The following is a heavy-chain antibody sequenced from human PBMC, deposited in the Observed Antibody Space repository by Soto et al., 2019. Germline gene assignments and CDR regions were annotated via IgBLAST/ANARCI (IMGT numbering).Heavy chain of an antibody. D-gene: IGHD7-27*01. CDR3: ARDPKTSGGQHWAFNYFDS. CDR1: GFSFSISP. Sequence: GGSLRLSCAASGFSFSISPMHWVRKAPGKGPEWVALISYDGTNKFYADSVKGRFTISRDNSKSTLYLQVDSLRPEDAAVYYCARDPKTSGGQHWAFNYFDSWGQGTLVTVSS. CDR2: ISYDGTNK. V-gene: IGHV3-30-3*01. J-gene: IGHJ4*02.